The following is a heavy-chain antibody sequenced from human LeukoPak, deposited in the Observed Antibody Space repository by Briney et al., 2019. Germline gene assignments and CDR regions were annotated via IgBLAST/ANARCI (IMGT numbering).Heavy chain of an antibody. V-gene: IGHV4-4*07. D-gene: IGHD3-10*01. J-gene: IGHJ6*02. CDR1: GGSISSYY. Sequence: SETLSLTCTVSGGSISSYYWSWIRQPAGKGLEWIGRVYTSGSTNYNPSLKSRGTMSVDTSKNQFSLKLSSVTAADTAVYYCARGDFSGSGTYYNRDYYGMDVWGQGTTVTVSS. CDR2: VYTSGST. CDR3: ARGDFSGSGTYYNRDYYGMDV.